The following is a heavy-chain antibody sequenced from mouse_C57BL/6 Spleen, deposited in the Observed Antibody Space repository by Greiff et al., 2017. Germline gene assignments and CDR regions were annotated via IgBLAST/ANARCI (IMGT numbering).Heavy chain of an antibody. D-gene: IGHD2-3*01. CDR1: GYTFTEYT. J-gene: IGHJ4*01. CDR3: ARHERDGYNAYYAMDY. CDR2: FYPGSGSI. V-gene: IGHV1-62-2*01. Sequence: QVQLKESGAELVKPGASVKLSCKASGYTFTEYTIHWVKQRSGQGLEWIGWFYPGSGSIKYNEKFKDKATLTADKSSSTVYMELSRLTSEDSAVYFCARHERDGYNAYYAMDYWGQGTSVTVSS.